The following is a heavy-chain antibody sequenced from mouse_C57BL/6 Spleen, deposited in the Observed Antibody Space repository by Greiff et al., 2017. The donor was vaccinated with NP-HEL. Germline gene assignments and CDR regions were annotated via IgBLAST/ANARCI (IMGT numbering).Heavy chain of an antibody. V-gene: IGHV1-66*01. CDR1: GYSFTSYY. Sequence: VQLQQSGPELVKPGASVKISCKASGYSFTSYYIHWVKQRPGQGLEWIGWIYPGSGNTKYNEKFKGKATLTADTSSSTAYMQLSSLTSEDSAVYYCARGDYDSSYYFDYWGQGTTLTVSS. D-gene: IGHD2-4*01. CDR2: IYPGSGNT. J-gene: IGHJ2*01. CDR3: ARGDYDSSYYFDY.